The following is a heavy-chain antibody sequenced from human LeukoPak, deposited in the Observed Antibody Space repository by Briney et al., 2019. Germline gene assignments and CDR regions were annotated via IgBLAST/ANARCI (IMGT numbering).Heavy chain of an antibody. Sequence: ASVKVSFKVSGYTLTELSMHWVRQAPGKGLEWMGGFDPEDGETIYAQKFQGRVTMTEDTSTDTAYMELSSLRSEDTAVYYCATGIRGMVRGVIIYDYWGQGTLVTVSS. V-gene: IGHV1-24*01. CDR3: ATGIRGMVRGVIIYDY. CDR2: FDPEDGET. J-gene: IGHJ4*02. D-gene: IGHD3-10*01. CDR1: GYTLTELS.